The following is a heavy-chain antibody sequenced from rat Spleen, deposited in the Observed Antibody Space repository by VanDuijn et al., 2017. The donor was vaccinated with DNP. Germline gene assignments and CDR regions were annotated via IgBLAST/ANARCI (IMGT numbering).Heavy chain of an antibody. CDR3: ARPDY. J-gene: IGHJ2*01. CDR2: ISYDGSST. Sequence: EVQLVESGGDLVQPGRSLKLSCAASGFTFSAYYMAWVRQAPAKGLEWVATISYDGSSTYYRDSVKGRFTVSRANAKSTLFLQMDSLRSEDTATYYCARPDYWGQGVTVTVSS. V-gene: IGHV5-7*01. CDR1: GFTFSAYY.